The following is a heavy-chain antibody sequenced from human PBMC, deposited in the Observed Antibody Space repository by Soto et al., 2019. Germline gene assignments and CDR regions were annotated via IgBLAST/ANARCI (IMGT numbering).Heavy chain of an antibody. CDR1: GYTFTSYG. V-gene: IGHV1-18*01. CDR3: ARDPRGIAAAGIYYYYYGMDV. J-gene: IGHJ6*02. Sequence: QVQLVQSGAEVKKPGASVKVSCKASGYTFTSYGISWVRQAPGQGLEWMGWISAYNGNTNYARKLQGRVTMTTDTSTSTAYMELRSLRSDDTAVYYCARDPRGIAAAGIYYYYYGMDVWGQGTTVTVSS. D-gene: IGHD6-13*01. CDR2: ISAYNGNT.